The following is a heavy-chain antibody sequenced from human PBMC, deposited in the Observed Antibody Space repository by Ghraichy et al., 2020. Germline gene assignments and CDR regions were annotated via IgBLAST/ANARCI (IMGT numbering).Heavy chain of an antibody. CDR3: AKDYYDSSGYYYVAFTGAFDI. Sequence: GGSLRLSCAASGFTFSSYAMSWVRQAPGKGLEWVSAISGSGGSTYYADSVKGRFTISRDNSKNTLYLQMNSLRAEDTAVYYCAKDYYDSSGYYYVAFTGAFDIWGQGTMVTVSS. D-gene: IGHD3-22*01. CDR2: ISGSGGST. CDR1: GFTFSSYA. V-gene: IGHV3-23*01. J-gene: IGHJ3*02.